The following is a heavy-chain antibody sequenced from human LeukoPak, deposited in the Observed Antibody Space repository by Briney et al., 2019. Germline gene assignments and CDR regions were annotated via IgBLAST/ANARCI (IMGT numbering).Heavy chain of an antibody. V-gene: IGHV3-23*01. CDR1: GFTFSSYA. Sequence: PGGSLRLSCAASGFTFSSYAMSWVRQAPGKGLEWVSAISGSGGSIYYADSVKGRFTISRDSSKNTLYLQMNSLRAEDMAVYYCAKGAYDYIEMGYFDYWGQGTLVTVSS. CDR2: ISGSGGSI. CDR3: AKGAYDYIEMGYFDY. J-gene: IGHJ4*02. D-gene: IGHD5-12*01.